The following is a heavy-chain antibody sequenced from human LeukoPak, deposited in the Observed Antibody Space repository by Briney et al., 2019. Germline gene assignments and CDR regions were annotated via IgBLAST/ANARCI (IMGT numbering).Heavy chain of an antibody. CDR3: ARHGGLLIAVADGYFDL. CDR2: IYYTGST. J-gene: IGHJ2*01. V-gene: IGHV4-59*08. Sequence: NTSETLSLTCTVSGGSISNYYWSWIRQPPGKGLEWIGYIYYTGSTNYNPSLRSRVTISVDTSKNQFSLKLSSVTAADTAVYYCARHGGLLIAVADGYFDLWGRGTLVTVSS. D-gene: IGHD6-19*01. CDR1: GGSISNYY.